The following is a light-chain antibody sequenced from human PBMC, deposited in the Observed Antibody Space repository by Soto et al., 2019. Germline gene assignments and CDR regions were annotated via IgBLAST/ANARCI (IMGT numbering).Light chain of an antibody. CDR3: QQYGDWPPET. CDR1: QSVSRN. J-gene: IGKJ2*01. Sequence: EVVLTQSPATLSVSPGDRATLSCRASQSVSRNLAWYQQKPGQAPRLLIYGASTRATGVPARFSVSGSATEFTLSISSLQSEYVAVYYCQQYGDWPPETFGQGTKLEI. V-gene: IGKV3-15*01. CDR2: GAS.